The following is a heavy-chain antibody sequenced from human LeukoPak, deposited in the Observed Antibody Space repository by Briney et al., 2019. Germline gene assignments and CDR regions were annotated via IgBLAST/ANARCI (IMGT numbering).Heavy chain of an antibody. CDR3: ARGGGLDV. J-gene: IGHJ6*02. CDR1: GFPFSSYW. D-gene: IGHD3-16*01. Sequence: AVGSLRLSCAASGFPFSSYWMNWARRAPGKGLEWVASINHNGNVNYYVDSVKGRFTISRDNAKNSLYLQMSNLRAEDTAVYFCARGGGLDVWGQGATVTVSS. CDR2: INHNGNVN. V-gene: IGHV3-7*03.